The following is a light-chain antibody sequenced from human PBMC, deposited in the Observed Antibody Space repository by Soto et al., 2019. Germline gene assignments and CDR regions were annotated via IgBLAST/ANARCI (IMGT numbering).Light chain of an antibody. J-gene: IGKJ5*01. Sequence: EIVLTQSPGTLALSPGERATLSCRAGQSVTSNYLAWYQQNPGQAPRLLIFGASIRDTGIPDRFSGSGSGRDFTLTISGLEPEDFAVYYCQQYGSSPLISFGQGTRLEI. CDR2: GAS. CDR1: QSVTSNY. CDR3: QQYGSSPLIS. V-gene: IGKV3-20*01.